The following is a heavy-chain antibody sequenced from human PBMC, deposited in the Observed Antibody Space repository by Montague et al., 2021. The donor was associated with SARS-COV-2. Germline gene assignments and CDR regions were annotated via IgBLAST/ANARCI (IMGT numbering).Heavy chain of an antibody. J-gene: IGHJ4*02. D-gene: IGHD2-8*01. Sequence: SETLSLTCTVSGGSISSSSYYWGWIRQPPGKGLEWIGSIYYSGSTYYNPSLKSRVTISVDTSKNQFSLTLSSVTAADTAVYYCATITLGYCTNGVCQPPDYWGQGTLVTVSS. CDR2: IYYSGST. V-gene: IGHV4-39*01. CDR3: ATITLGYCTNGVCQPPDY. CDR1: GGSISSSSYY.